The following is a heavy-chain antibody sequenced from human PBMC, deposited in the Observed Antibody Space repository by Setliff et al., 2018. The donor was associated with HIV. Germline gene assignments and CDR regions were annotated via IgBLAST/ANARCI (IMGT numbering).Heavy chain of an antibody. Sequence: SETLSLTCSVSGDSISSGSYYWSWIRLPAGKGLEWIGQIHTTGSTNYNPSLKSRATISMDTSKNQFSLNLNSVTATDTAVYYCAKRTFGSGRLDPWGQGTLVTSPQ. CDR3: AKRTFGSGRLDP. CDR2: IHTTGST. D-gene: IGHD3-16*01. J-gene: IGHJ5*02. V-gene: IGHV4-61*09. CDR1: GDSISSGSYY.